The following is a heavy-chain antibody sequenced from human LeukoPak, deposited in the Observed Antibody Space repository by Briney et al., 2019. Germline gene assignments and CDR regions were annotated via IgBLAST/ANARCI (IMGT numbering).Heavy chain of an antibody. V-gene: IGHV3-33*01. CDR1: GFTFSSYG. CDR3: ARDLYLYYDSSGYYYVGRYFDY. J-gene: IGHJ4*02. CDR2: IWYDGSNK. D-gene: IGHD3-22*01. Sequence: GGSLRLSCAASGFTFSSYGMHWVRQAPGKGLEWVAVIWYDGSNKYYADSVKGRFTISRDNSKNTLYLQMNSLRAEDTAVYYCARDLYLYYDSSGYYYVGRYFDYWGQGTLVTVSS.